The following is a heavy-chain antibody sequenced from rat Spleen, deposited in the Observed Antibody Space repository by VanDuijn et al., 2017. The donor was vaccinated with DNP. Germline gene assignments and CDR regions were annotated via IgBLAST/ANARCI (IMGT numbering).Heavy chain of an antibody. CDR3: AGRPPPTRGPFDY. CDR1: GFSITRSY. CDR2: ISYSGST. D-gene: IGHD4-3*01. J-gene: IGHJ2*01. V-gene: IGHV3-1*01. Sequence: EVQLQESGPGLVKPSQSLSLTCSVTGFSITRSYRWNWIRKFPGNKMEWMGYISYSGSTSYNPSLKSRVSITRDTSKNQFFLQLNSVTAEDTATYYCAGRPPPTRGPFDYWGQGVTVTVSS.